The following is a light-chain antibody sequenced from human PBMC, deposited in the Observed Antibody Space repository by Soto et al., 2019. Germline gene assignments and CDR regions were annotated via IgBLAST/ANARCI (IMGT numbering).Light chain of an antibody. J-gene: IGKJ4*01. CDR1: QGISTY. V-gene: IGKV1-39*01. CDR2: AAS. Sequence: DIQMTQSPSSLSESAGDRVTITCRASQGISTYLNWYQQKPGKAPKLLIYAASSLQSGVPSRFSGSGSETDFTLTISSLQLEDFATYYCQQNYSTPLAFGGGTKVDIK. CDR3: QQNYSTPLA.